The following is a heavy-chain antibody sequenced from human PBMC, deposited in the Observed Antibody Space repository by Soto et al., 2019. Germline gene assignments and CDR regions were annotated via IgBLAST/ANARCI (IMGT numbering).Heavy chain of an antibody. CDR3: ARDVDFGGEDV. Sequence: ASETLSLTCAVSGGSISSGGYSWSWIRQPPGKGLEWIGYIYHSGSTNYNPSLKSRVTISVDTSKNQFSLRLSSVTAADTAVYYCARDVDFGGEDVWGQGTTVTVSS. V-gene: IGHV4-30-2*01. D-gene: IGHD4-17*01. CDR1: GGSISSGGYS. J-gene: IGHJ6*02. CDR2: IYHSGST.